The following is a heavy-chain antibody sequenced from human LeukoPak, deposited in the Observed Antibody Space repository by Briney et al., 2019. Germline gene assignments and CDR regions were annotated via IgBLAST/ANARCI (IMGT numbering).Heavy chain of an antibody. CDR3: ARDSGLSGYDLLDY. CDR1: GFTFSTYW. Sequence: GGSLRLSCVDSGFTFSTYWMIWVRQAPGEGLEWVANIKYDGSEKYYVDSVKGRFTISRDNAKNSLYLQMNSLRAEDTAVYYCARDSGLSGYDLLDYWGQGTLVTVSS. V-gene: IGHV3-7*01. CDR2: IKYDGSEK. D-gene: IGHD5-12*01. J-gene: IGHJ4*02.